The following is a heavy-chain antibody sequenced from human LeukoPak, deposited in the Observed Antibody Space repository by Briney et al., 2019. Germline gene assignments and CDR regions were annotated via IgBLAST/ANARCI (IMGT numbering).Heavy chain of an antibody. J-gene: IGHJ5*02. CDR1: GGSFSGYY. CDR2: INHSGST. D-gene: IGHD3-10*01. V-gene: IGHV4-34*01. Sequence: SETLSLTCAVYGGSFSGYYWSWNRQPPGKGLEWIGEINHSGSTNYNPSLKSRVTISVDTSKNQFSLKLSSVTAADTAVYYCARGPLWFGELLYSWGQGTLVTVSS. CDR3: ARGPLWFGELLYS.